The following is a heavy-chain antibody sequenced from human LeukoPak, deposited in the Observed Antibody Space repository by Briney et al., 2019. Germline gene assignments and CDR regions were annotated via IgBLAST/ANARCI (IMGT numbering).Heavy chain of an antibody. CDR3: ARAESGYSSCDY. CDR2: ISAYNGNT. Sequence: ASVKVSCKASGYTFNSYGISWVRQAPGQGLEWMGWISAYNGNTNYAQKLQGRVTMTTDTSTSTAYMELRSLRSDDTAVYYCARAESGYSSCDYWGQGTLVTVSS. V-gene: IGHV1-18*01. J-gene: IGHJ4*02. CDR1: GYTFNSYG. D-gene: IGHD6-13*01.